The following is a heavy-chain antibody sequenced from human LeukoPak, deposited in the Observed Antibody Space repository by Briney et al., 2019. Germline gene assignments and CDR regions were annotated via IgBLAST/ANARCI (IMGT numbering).Heavy chain of an antibody. D-gene: IGHD3-9*01. V-gene: IGHV4-34*01. CDR3: ARADFDWSPDAFDI. J-gene: IGHJ3*02. CDR2: INHSGST. CDR1: GGPFSGYY. Sequence: SETLSPTCAVYGGPFSGYYWSWIRQPPGKGLEWIGEINHSGSTNYNPSLKSRVTISVDTSKNQFSLKLSSVTAADTAVYYCARADFDWSPDAFDIWGQGTMVTVSS.